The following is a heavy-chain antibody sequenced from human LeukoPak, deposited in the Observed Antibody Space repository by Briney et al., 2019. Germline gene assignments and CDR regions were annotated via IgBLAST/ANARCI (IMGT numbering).Heavy chain of an antibody. D-gene: IGHD6-19*01. CDR2: ISSQSTYI. J-gene: IGHJ4*02. CDR1: GFTFSSYS. Sequence: PGGSLRLSCAASGFTFSSYSMSWVRQAPGKGLEWVSSISSQSTYIYSADSLKGRFAISRDNAKNSLYLQMNSLRAEDTVVYYCARDPHLSGWSDYWGQGTLVTVSS. CDR3: ARDPHLSGWSDY. V-gene: IGHV3-21*01.